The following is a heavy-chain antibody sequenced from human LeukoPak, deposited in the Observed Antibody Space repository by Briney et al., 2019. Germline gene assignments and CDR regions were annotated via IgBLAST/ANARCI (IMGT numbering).Heavy chain of an antibody. CDR3: ARHFLREQWPRN. V-gene: IGHV5-51*01. CDR1: GYSFTNYW. CDR2: IYPGDSNT. J-gene: IGHJ4*02. Sequence: GESLKISCKGSGYSFTNYWIDWVRQMPGKGLEWVGIIYPGDSNTRYSPSFQGQVTISADKSISTAYLQWSSLKASDTAMYYCARHFLREQWPRNWGQGTLVTVSS. D-gene: IGHD6-19*01.